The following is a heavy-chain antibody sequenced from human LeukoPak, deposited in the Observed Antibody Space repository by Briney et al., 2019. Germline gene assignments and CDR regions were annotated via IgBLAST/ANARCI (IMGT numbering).Heavy chain of an antibody. CDR2: IYTSGST. CDR3: ARVVVVPAAIFYYYYYMDV. CDR1: GGSISSGSYY. J-gene: IGHJ6*03. V-gene: IGHV4-61*02. Sequence: SQTLSLTCTVSGGSISSGSYYWSWIRQPAGKGLEWIGRIYTSGSTNYNPSLESRVTISVDTSKNQFSLKLSSVTAADTAVYYCARVVVVPAAIFYYYYYMDVWGKGTTVTVSS. D-gene: IGHD2-2*01.